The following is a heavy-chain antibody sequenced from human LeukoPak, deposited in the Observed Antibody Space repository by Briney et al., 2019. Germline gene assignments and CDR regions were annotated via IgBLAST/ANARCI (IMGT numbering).Heavy chain of an antibody. J-gene: IGHJ4*02. CDR2: IYDCGNA. CDR1: RGSITSSSHY. D-gene: IGHD6-13*01. CDR3: ASPRIATPGIDF. Sequence: SETLSLTCAVSRGSITSSSHYWGWIRQPPGKGLGWIGSIYDCGNAYYTQSRKSGVTMSVDTSRSQFSLKLTSVAAADTAVYFCASPRIATPGIDFWGQGVLVTVSS. V-gene: IGHV4-39*01.